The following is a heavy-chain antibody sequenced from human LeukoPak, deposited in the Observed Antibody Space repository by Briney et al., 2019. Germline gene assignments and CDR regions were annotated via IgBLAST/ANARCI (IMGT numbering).Heavy chain of an antibody. CDR1: GYTFTGYY. D-gene: IGHD2-21*01. CDR2: INPNSGGT. V-gene: IGHV1-2*06. CDR3: ARGLWQIEDIFDY. J-gene: IGHJ4*02. Sequence: ASVKVSCKASGYTFTGYYMHWVRQAPGQGLEWMGRINPNSGGTNYAQKFQGRVTITRNTSISTAYMELSSLRSEDTAVYYCARGLWQIEDIFDYWGQGTLVTVSS.